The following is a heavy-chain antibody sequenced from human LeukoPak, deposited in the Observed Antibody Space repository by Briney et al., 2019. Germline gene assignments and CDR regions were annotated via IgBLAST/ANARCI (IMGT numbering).Heavy chain of an antibody. CDR2: ISGSGGST. V-gene: IGHV3-23*01. CDR1: GFTFSSYA. CDR3: AKGLCSSTSCYDYYYGMDV. Sequence: GGSPRLSCAASGFTFSSYAMSWVRQAPGKGLEWVSAISGSGGSTYYADSVKGRFTISRDNSKNTLYLQMNSLRAEDTAVYYCAKGLCSSTSCYDYYYGMDVWGQGTTVTVSS. J-gene: IGHJ6*02. D-gene: IGHD2-2*01.